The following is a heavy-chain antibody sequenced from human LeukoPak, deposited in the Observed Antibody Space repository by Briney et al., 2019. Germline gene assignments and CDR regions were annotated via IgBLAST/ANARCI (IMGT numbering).Heavy chain of an antibody. CDR3: AKETVAAPTIDY. D-gene: IGHD6-19*01. CDR2: ISGSGIST. V-gene: IGHV3-23*01. Sequence: GGSLRPSCAASGFTFNSYAMSWVRQAPGKGLEWVSAISGSGISTYYADTVKGRFTISRDNSKNTLYLQMNSLRAEDTAEYYCAKETVAAPTIDYWGQGTLVTVSS. J-gene: IGHJ4*02. CDR1: GFTFNSYA.